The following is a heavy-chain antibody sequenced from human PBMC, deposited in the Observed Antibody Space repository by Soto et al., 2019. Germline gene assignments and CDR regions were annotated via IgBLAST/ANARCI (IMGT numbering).Heavy chain of an antibody. Sequence: ASVKVSCKASGLTFTSSAMQWVRQARGQRLEWIGWIVVGSGNTNYAQKFQERVTITRDMSTSTAYMELSSLRSEDTAVYYCAAGRYSSRWYIDYWGQGTLVTVSS. CDR2: IVVGSGNT. V-gene: IGHV1-58*02. CDR1: GLTFTSSA. CDR3: AAGRYSSRWYIDY. D-gene: IGHD6-19*01. J-gene: IGHJ4*02.